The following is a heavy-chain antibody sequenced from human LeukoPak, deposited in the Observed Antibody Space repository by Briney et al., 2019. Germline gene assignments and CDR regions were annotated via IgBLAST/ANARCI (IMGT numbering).Heavy chain of an antibody. D-gene: IGHD1-7*01. V-gene: IGHV3-33*01. J-gene: IGHJ4*02. CDR2: IWYDGSNK. CDR3: ARDLSAGTPSGGFVY. CDR1: GFTFSSYG. Sequence: GGSLRLSCAASGFTFSSYGMQWVRQAPGKGLEWVAVIWYDGSNKYYADSVKGRFTISRDNSKNTLYLQMNSLRAEDTAVYYCARDLSAGTPSGGFVYWGQGTLVTVSS.